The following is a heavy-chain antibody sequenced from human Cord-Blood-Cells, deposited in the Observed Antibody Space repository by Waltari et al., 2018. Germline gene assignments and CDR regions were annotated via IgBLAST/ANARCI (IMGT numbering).Heavy chain of an antibody. D-gene: IGHD3-22*01. CDR1: GGSISSYY. CDR2: IYYSGGP. Sequence: QVQLQESGPGLVKPSETLSLTCTVSGGSISSYYWSWIRQPPGKGLEWIGYIYYSGGPNYNPSLKSRVTISVDTSKNQFSLKLSSVTAADTAVYYCARASPYYYDSSGYYLDYWGQGTLVTVSS. CDR3: ARASPYYYDSSGYYLDY. V-gene: IGHV4-59*01. J-gene: IGHJ4*02.